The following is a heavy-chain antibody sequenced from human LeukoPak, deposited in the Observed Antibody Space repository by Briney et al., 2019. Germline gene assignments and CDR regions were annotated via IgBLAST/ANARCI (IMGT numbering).Heavy chain of an antibody. CDR3: VRALYCSGGSCYDGALDY. V-gene: IGHV1-24*01. J-gene: IGHJ4*02. CDR2: FDPEDGET. CDR1: GYTLTELS. D-gene: IGHD2-15*01. Sequence: ASVKVSCKVSGYTLTELSMHWVRQAPGKGLEWMGGFDPEDGETIYAQKFQGRVTMTEDTSTDTAYMELRSLRSDDTAVYYCVRALYCSGGSCYDGALDYWGQGTLVTVSS.